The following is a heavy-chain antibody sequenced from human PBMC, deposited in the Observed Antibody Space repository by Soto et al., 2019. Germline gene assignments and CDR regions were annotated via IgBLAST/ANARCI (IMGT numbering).Heavy chain of an antibody. V-gene: IGHV5-10-1*01. CDR3: AREESDLELFNWLDP. D-gene: IGHD1-7*01. CDR2: IDPRDSYT. J-gene: IGHJ5*02. Sequence: GESLKISCEASGYSFTTYWISWVRQMPGKGLEWMGAIDPRDSYTKYSPSFQGHVTISVDKSISTAYLQWNSLKASDTAIYYCAREESDLELFNWLDPWGQGTLVTVSS. CDR1: GYSFTTYW.